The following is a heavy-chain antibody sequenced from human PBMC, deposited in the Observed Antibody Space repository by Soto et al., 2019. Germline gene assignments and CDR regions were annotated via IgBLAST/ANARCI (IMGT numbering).Heavy chain of an antibody. V-gene: IGHV4-4*02. CDR3: ARDAYYDFWSGNDAGYHYGMDV. D-gene: IGHD3-3*01. CDR1: GGSISSSNW. J-gene: IGHJ6*02. CDR2: IYHRGST. Sequence: QVQLQESGPGLVKPSGTLSLTCAVSGGSISSSNWWSWVRQPPGKGLEWIGEIYHRGSTNYNPSLGSRDNISVDKSENQFSLKLSSVTAADTAVYDCARDAYYDFWSGNDAGYHYGMDVWGQGTTVTVSS.